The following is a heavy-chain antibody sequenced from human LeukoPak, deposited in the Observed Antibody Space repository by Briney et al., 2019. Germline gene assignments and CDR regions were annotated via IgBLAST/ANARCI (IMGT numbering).Heavy chain of an antibody. V-gene: IGHV1-2*02. CDR3: ATHYDILTGYYYFDY. CDR1: GYTFTGYY. D-gene: IGHD3-9*01. Sequence: ASVKVSCKVSGYTFTGYYMHWVRQAPGQGLEWMGWINPNSGGTNYAQKFQGRVTMTRDTSISTAYMELSRLRSDDTAVYYCATHYDILTGYYYFDYWGQGTLVTVSS. J-gene: IGHJ4*02. CDR2: INPNSGGT.